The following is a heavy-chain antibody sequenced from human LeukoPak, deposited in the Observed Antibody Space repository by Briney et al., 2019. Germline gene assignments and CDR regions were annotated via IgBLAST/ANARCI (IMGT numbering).Heavy chain of an antibody. Sequence: PSETLSLTCTVSGGSISSSSYYWGWIRQPPGKGLEWLGRIYYSGSTYYNPSLKSRVTISVDTSKNQFSLKLSSVTAADTAVYYCARLWKVLRYFDWLSYFDYWGQGTLVTVSS. J-gene: IGHJ4*02. CDR1: GGSISSSSYY. D-gene: IGHD3-9*01. V-gene: IGHV4-39*01. CDR3: ARLWKVLRYFDWLSYFDY. CDR2: IYYSGST.